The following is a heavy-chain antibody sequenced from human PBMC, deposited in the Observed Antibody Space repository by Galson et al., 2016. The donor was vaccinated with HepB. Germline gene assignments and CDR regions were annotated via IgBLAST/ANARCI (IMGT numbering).Heavy chain of an antibody. D-gene: IGHD2-2*01. Sequence: SVKVSCKAPGGTFSSYGISWVRQAPGHGLEWMGEIIPISGTADYVQKFRGRVTITADESTSTAYMELSSLKSEDTAVYYCARDSAVQVNEMPHRFDPWGQGTLVTVSS. J-gene: IGHJ5*02. V-gene: IGHV1-69*13. CDR2: IIPISGTA. CDR1: GGTFSSYG. CDR3: ARDSAVQVNEMPHRFDP.